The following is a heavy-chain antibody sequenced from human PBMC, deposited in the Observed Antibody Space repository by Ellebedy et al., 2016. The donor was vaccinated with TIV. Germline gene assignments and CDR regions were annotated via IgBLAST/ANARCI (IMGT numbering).Heavy chain of an antibody. CDR2: INQAGSRI. CDR1: GFTFNSYW. CDR3: VRDGVYGDYSPGYYGMDV. J-gene: IGHJ6*02. Sequence: GESLKISCAASGFTFNSYWMSWVRQAPGKGLEWVANINQAGSRIYYVDSVKGRFTISRDNAKNSVYLRRNTLRVEDTAVYHCVRDGVYGDYSPGYYGMDVWGQGTTVTVSS. V-gene: IGHV3-7*03. D-gene: IGHD3-22*01.